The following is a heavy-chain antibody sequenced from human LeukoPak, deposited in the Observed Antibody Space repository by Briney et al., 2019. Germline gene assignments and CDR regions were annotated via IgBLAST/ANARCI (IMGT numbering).Heavy chain of an antibody. CDR1: GFTFSNYA. V-gene: IGHV3-23*01. CDR2: ITGTGGST. D-gene: IGHD6-19*01. J-gene: IGHJ3*01. CDR3: AKVRDSRDWYKDAFDF. Sequence: GGSLRLSCAASGFTFSNYAMSWVRQAPGKGLEWVSAITGTGGSTYYSASVKGRFTISRDNSRNTLYLQMSSLRAEDTAMYYCAKVRDSRDWYKDAFDFWGQGTMVTVSS.